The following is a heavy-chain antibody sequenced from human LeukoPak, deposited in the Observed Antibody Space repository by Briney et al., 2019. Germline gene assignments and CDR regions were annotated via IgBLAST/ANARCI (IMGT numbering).Heavy chain of an antibody. J-gene: IGHJ3*02. D-gene: IGHD3-22*01. Sequence: SVKVSCKASGGTFSSYAISWARQAPGQGLEWTGGIIPIFGTANYAQKFQGRVTITADESTTTAYMELSSLRSEDTAVYYCARHPYYYYSSAYLRHDAFDIWGQGTMVTVSS. CDR1: GGTFSSYA. CDR2: IIPIFGTA. V-gene: IGHV1-69*01. CDR3: ARHPYYYYSSAYLRHDAFDI.